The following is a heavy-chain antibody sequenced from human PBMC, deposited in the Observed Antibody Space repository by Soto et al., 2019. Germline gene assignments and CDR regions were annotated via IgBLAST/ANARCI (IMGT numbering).Heavy chain of an antibody. CDR3: ARRWGYSFDY. D-gene: IGHD7-27*01. V-gene: IGHV4-30-2*03. CDR2: TYHSGNP. Sequence: SETLSLTCDVSGDTISTGGYTWAWIRQPPGKALEWIGHTYHSGNPYYNPSLKSRVTISVDTSKNQFSLKLSSVTAADTAVYYCARRWGYSFDYWGQGTLVTVSS. CDR1: GDTISTGGYT. J-gene: IGHJ4*02.